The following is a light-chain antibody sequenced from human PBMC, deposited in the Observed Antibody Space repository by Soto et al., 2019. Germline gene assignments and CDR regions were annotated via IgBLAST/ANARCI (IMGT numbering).Light chain of an antibody. V-gene: IGKV3-15*01. CDR3: QQYSSWPPIT. CDR2: GAS. J-gene: IGKJ2*01. Sequence: EIVMTQSPATLSVSPGERATLSCRASQSVSNNLAWYQQKPGQTPRLLIYGASTRATGIPARFSGSGSGTDFTLTISSLQSEDFAVYYCQQYSSWPPITFGQGTKVEIK. CDR1: QSVSNN.